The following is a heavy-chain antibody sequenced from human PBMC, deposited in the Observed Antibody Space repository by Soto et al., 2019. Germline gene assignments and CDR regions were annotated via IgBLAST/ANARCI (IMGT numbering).Heavy chain of an antibody. Sequence: EVQLVQSGAEVKKPGESLRISCKGSGYSFTSYWISWVRQMPGKGLEWMGRIDPSDSYTNYSPSFQGHVTISDDKSLSTAYVQWSSPKASDTAMYYCARHLLSEIADRARFDPGGQGTLVTFAA. D-gene: IGHD6-6*01. CDR1: GYSFTSYW. CDR3: ARHLLSEIADRARFDP. CDR2: IDPSDSYT. J-gene: IGHJ5*02. V-gene: IGHV5-10-1*03.